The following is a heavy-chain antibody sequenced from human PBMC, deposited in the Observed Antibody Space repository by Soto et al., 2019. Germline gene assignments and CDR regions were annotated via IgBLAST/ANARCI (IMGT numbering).Heavy chain of an antibody. CDR3: ARYYYDSSGLIDYFDY. CDR2: IYYSGST. Sequence: SETLSLTCTVSGGSISSYYWSWIRQPPGKGLEWIGYIYYSGSTNYNPSLKSRVTISVDTSKNQFSLKLSSVTAADTAVYYCARYYYDSSGLIDYFDYRGQGTLVTVSS. D-gene: IGHD3-22*01. V-gene: IGHV4-59*01. J-gene: IGHJ4*02. CDR1: GGSISSYY.